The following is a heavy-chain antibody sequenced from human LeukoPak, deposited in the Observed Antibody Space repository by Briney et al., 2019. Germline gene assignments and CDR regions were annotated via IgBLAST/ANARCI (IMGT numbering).Heavy chain of an antibody. J-gene: IGHJ5*02. CDR2: ISYDGSNK. CDR1: GFTFSSYA. CDR3: ANTGFDP. V-gene: IGHV3-30-3*01. Sequence: QPGRSLRLSCAASGFTFSSYAMHWVRQAPGKGLEWVAVISYDGSNKYYADSVKGRFTISRDNSKNTLYLQMNSLRAEDAAVYYCANTGFDPWGQGTLVTVSS.